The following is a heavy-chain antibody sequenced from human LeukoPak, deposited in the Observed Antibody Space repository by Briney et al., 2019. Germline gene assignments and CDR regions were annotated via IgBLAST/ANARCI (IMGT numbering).Heavy chain of an antibody. J-gene: IGHJ4*02. Sequence: PGGSLRLSCAASGFTFSSYWMSWVRQAPGKGLEWVANIKQDGSEKYYVDSVKGRFTISRDNAKNSLYLQMNGLRAEDTAVYYCARPRGPYSGYDYPDYWGQETLVTVSS. CDR3: ARPRGPYSGYDYPDY. V-gene: IGHV3-7*01. CDR1: GFTFSSYW. CDR2: IKQDGSEK. D-gene: IGHD5-12*01.